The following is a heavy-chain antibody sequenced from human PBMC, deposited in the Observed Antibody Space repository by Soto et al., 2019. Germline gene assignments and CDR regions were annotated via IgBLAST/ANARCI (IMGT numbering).Heavy chain of an antibody. CDR2: INAGNGNT. V-gene: IGHV1-3*01. CDR1: GYTFTSYA. J-gene: IGHJ1*01. Sequence: GASVKVSCKASGYTFTSYAMHWVRQAPGQRLEWMGWINAGNGNTKYSQKFQGRVTITRDTSASTAYMELSSLRSEDTAVYYCASANYCSSTSCYLYFQHWGQGTLVTVSS. D-gene: IGHD2-2*01. CDR3: ASANYCSSTSCYLYFQH.